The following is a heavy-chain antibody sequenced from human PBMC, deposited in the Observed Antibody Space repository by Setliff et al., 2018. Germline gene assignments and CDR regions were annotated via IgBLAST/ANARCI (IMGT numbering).Heavy chain of an antibody. D-gene: IGHD2-21*01. V-gene: IGHV5-51*01. J-gene: IGHJ5*02. CDR3: ARRGERFFNWFDP. Sequence: GESLKISCKGSGYSFTDYWIAWVRQTPGKGLEWMGTIYPGNADTRYSPSFQGQVTISTDTSINTAFLQWNNLKASDTAVYYCARRGERFFNWFDPWGQVTLVTVSS. CDR2: IYPGNADT. CDR1: GYSFTDYW.